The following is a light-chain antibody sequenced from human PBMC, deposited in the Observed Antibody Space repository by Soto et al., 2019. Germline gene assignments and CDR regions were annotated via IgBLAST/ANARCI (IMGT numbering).Light chain of an antibody. CDR3: QSYDSSLCGWV. J-gene: IGLJ3*02. CDR1: SSNIGAGYD. V-gene: IGLV1-40*01. Sequence: QSVLTQPPSVSGAPGQRVTISCTGSSSNIGAGYDVHWYQQLPGTAPKLLIYGNSNRPSGVPDRFSGSKSGTSASLAITGLQPEDEADYYCQSYDSSLCGWVFGGGTQLTVL. CDR2: GNS.